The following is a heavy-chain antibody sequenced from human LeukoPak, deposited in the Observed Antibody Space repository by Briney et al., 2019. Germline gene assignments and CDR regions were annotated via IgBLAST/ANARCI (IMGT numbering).Heavy chain of an antibody. Sequence: ASVKVSCKASGYTFASHDINWVRQAAGQGLEWMGWMNPNSGNTGYVQKFQGRLTMTWDTSISTAYMELSSLRSEDTAVYYCARDGYNFGAMDVWGQGTTVTVSS. CDR3: ARDGYNFGAMDV. CDR1: GYTFASHD. CDR2: MNPNSGNT. V-gene: IGHV1-8*02. D-gene: IGHD5-24*01. J-gene: IGHJ6*02.